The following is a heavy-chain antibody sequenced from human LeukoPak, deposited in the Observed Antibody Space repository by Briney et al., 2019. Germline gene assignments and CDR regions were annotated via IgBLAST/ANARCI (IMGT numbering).Heavy chain of an antibody. CDR2: ISWNSGSI. CDR3: AKDTPPTFRGVMID. V-gene: IGHV3-9*01. CDR1: GFTFDDYA. Sequence: PGGSLRLSCAASGFTFDDYAMHWVRQAPGKGLEWVSGISWNSGSIGYADSVKGRFTISRDNAKNSLYLQMNSLRAEDTALYYCAKDTPPTFRGVMIDWGQGTLVTVSS. J-gene: IGHJ4*02. D-gene: IGHD3-16*01.